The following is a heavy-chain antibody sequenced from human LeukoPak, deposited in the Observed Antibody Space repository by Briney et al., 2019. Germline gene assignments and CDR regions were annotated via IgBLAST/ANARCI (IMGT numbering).Heavy chain of an antibody. D-gene: IGHD1-14*01. V-gene: IGHV3-7*01. CDR1: GFTFSSYW. Sequence: GGSLRLSCAASGFTFSSYWMSWVRQAPGKGLEWVANIKQDGSEKYYVDSVKGRFTISRDNAKNSLYLQMNSLRAEDTAVYYCARDRGNQRGYYYYYMDVWGKGTTVTVSS. CDR3: ARDRGNQRGYYYYYMDV. J-gene: IGHJ6*03. CDR2: IKQDGSEK.